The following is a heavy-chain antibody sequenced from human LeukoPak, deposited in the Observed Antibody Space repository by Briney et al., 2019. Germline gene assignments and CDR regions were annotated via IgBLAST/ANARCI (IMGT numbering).Heavy chain of an antibody. CDR1: GGSFNNY. D-gene: IGHD3-22*01. J-gene: IGHJ3*02. Sequence: SETLSLTCGVFGGSFNNYWSWIRQPPGKGLEWIGEINQSGTSNYNPSLKSRVTISVDTSKNQFSLKLSSVTAADTAVYYCARHEVSSYYYDSSGYPDAFDIWGQGTMVTVSS. V-gene: IGHV4-34*01. CDR2: INQSGTS. CDR3: ARHEVSSYYYDSSGYPDAFDI.